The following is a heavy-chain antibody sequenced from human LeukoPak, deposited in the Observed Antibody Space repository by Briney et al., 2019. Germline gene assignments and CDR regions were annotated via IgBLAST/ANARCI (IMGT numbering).Heavy chain of an antibody. CDR3: ARVSVVTAIRAYYYYMDV. J-gene: IGHJ6*03. V-gene: IGHV3-11*01. CDR1: GYIFTNYA. D-gene: IGHD2-21*02. Sequence: GGSLRLSCAASGYIFTNYAMSWIRQAPGKGLEWVSYISSSGSTIYYADSVKGRFTISRDNAKNSLYLQMNSLRAEDTAVYYCARVSVVTAIRAYYYYMDVWGKGATVTISS. CDR2: ISSSGSTI.